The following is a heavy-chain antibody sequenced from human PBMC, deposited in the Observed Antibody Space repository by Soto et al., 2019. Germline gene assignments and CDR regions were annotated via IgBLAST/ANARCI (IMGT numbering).Heavy chain of an antibody. CDR2: TAYDGSST. CDR3: ARKYFGGSGSYIDY. D-gene: IGHD3-10*01. V-gene: IGHV3-30*03. J-gene: IGHJ4*02. Sequence: GGSLRLSCAVSGFTLSTYGMHWVRQAPGTGLEWVAVTAYDGSSTYYADSVKGRFTISRDNSKNTLFLQMNSLTAEDTAVYYCARKYFGGSGSYIDYWGQGTLVTVSS. CDR1: GFTLSTYG.